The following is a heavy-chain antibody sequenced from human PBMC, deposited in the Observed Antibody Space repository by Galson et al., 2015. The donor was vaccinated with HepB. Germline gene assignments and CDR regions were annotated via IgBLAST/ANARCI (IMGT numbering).Heavy chain of an antibody. CDR1: GFTFSSYS. CDR3: ARVRIAAAGGLPDY. Sequence: SLRLSCAASGFTFSSYSMNWVRQAPGKGLEWVSSISSSSSYIYYADSVKGRFTISRDNAKNSLYLQMNSLRAEDTAVYYRARVRIAAAGGLPDYWGQGTLVTVSS. CDR2: ISSSSSYI. V-gene: IGHV3-21*01. J-gene: IGHJ4*02. D-gene: IGHD6-13*01.